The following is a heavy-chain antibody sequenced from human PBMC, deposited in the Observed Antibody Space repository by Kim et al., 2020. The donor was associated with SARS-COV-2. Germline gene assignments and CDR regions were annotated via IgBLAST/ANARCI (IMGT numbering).Heavy chain of an antibody. D-gene: IGHD3-16*02. CDR2: IYYSGST. CDR1: GVSISSSSYY. CDR3: ARHSASYDYVWGTYRKGYYYGMDV. V-gene: IGHV4-39*01. Sequence: SETLSLTCTVSGVSISSSSYYWGWIRQPPGKGLDWIGSIYYSGSTYYNPSLKSRVTISVDTSKNQFSLKLSTVTAADTAVYYCARHSASYDYVWGTYRKGYYYGMDVWGQGTPVTVSS. J-gene: IGHJ6*02.